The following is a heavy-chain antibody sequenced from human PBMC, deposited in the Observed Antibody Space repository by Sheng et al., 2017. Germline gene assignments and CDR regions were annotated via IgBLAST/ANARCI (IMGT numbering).Heavy chain of an antibody. V-gene: IGHV3-30*04. CDR1: GFAFATYD. CDR3: ARGSSWYPLYY. CDR2: ISFEGSKK. Sequence: QVQLVESGGGVVQPGRSLRLSCTVSGFAFATYDMHWVRQAPGKGLEWVAFISFEGSKKYHADSVKGRLTISRDNSKNTLYLQMSSVRPEDTAVYYCARGSSWYPLYYWGQGALVTVSS. J-gene: IGHJ4*02. D-gene: IGHD6-13*01.